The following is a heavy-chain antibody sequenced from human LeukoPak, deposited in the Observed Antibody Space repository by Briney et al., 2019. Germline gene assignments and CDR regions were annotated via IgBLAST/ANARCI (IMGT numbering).Heavy chain of an antibody. CDR3: AKDTRGWFDY. J-gene: IGHJ4*02. V-gene: IGHV3-30*18. Sequence: GGSLRLSCAASGFTFSSYGMHWVRQAPGKGLERVAVISYDGSNKYYADSVKGRFTISRDNSKNTLYLQMNSLRAEDTAVYYCAKDTRGWFDYWGQGTLVTVSS. CDR2: ISYDGSNK. CDR1: GFTFSSYG. D-gene: IGHD3-10*01.